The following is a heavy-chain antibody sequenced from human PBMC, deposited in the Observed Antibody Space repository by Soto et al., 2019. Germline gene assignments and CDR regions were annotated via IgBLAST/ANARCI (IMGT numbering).Heavy chain of an antibody. Sequence: QVQLVESGGGVVQPGRSLRLSCAASGFTFSSYGMHWVRQAPGKGLEWVAVIWYDGSNKYYADSVKGRFTISGDNSKNTLYLQMNSLRAENTAVYYCARGYFGGGFRYYFDYWGQGTLVTVSS. J-gene: IGHJ4*02. CDR3: ARGYFGGGFRYYFDY. V-gene: IGHV3-33*01. D-gene: IGHD1-26*01. CDR2: IWYDGSNK. CDR1: GFTFSSYG.